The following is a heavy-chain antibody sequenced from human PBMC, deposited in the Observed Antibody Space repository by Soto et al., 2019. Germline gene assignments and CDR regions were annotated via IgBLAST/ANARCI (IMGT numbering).Heavy chain of an antibody. V-gene: IGHV5-10-1*01. CDR2: IDPSDSYT. CDR3: ARHYEYSSPTEYYGMDV. J-gene: IGHJ6*02. Sequence: GESLKISCNGSGYSFTSYWISWVRQMPGKGLEWMGRIDPSDSYTNYSPSFQGHVTISADKSISTAYLQWSSLKASDTAMYYCARHYEYSSPTEYYGMDVWGQGTKVTVYS. D-gene: IGHD6-6*01. CDR1: GYSFTSYW.